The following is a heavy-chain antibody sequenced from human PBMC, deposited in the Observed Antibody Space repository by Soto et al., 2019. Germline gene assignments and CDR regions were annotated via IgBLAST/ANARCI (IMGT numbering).Heavy chain of an antibody. CDR1: GFTFSSYG. CDR3: ARSPYDYVWGSYHTQWEQIDY. Sequence: PGGSLRLSCAASGFTFSSYGMHWVRQAPGKGLEWVAVIWYDGSNKYYADSVKGRFTISRDNSKNTLYLQMNSLRAEDTAVYYCARSPYDYVWGSYHTQWEQIDYWGQGTLVTVSS. D-gene: IGHD3-16*02. V-gene: IGHV3-33*01. CDR2: IWYDGSNK. J-gene: IGHJ4*02.